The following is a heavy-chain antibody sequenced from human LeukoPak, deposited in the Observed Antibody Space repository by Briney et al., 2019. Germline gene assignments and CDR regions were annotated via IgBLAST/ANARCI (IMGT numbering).Heavy chain of an antibody. CDR2: ITSSSSSYI. D-gene: IGHD2-2*02. V-gene: IGHV3-21*01. CDR3: ARDPGYCSSTNCHIDY. Sequence: GGSLRLSCAASGFTFSSYSMNWVRRAPGKGLEWVASITSSSSSYIYYADSVKGRFTISRDNAKNSLYLQMNSLRAEDTAVYYCARDPGYCSSTNCHIDYWGQGTLVTVSS. CDR1: GFTFSSYS. J-gene: IGHJ4*02.